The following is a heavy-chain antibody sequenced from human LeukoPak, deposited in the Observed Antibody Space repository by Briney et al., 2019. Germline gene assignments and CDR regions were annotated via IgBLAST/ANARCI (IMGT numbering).Heavy chain of an antibody. CDR3: AAVFAADGTYYYYYGMDV. CDR1: GFTFTSSA. D-gene: IGHD6-13*01. Sequence: GTSVKVSCKASGFTFTSSAVQWVRQARGQRLEWIGWIVVGSGNTNYAQKFQERVTITRDMSTSKAYMELSSLRSEDTAVYYCAAVFAADGTYYYYYGMDVWGKGTTVTVSS. CDR2: IVVGSGNT. J-gene: IGHJ6*04. V-gene: IGHV1-58*01.